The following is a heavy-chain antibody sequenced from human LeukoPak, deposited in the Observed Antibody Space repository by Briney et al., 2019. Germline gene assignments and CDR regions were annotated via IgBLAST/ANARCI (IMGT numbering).Heavy chain of an antibody. CDR1: GYSISSGYY. D-gene: IGHD4-11*01. V-gene: IGHV4-38-2*02. CDR2: IYHSGST. CDR3: ARVMYSNYYYYYMDV. J-gene: IGHJ6*03. Sequence: SETLSLTCTVSGYSISSGYYWGWIRQPPGKGLEWIGSIYHSGSTYYNPSLKSRVTISVDTSKNQFSLKLSSVTAADTAVYYCARVMYSNYYYYYMDVWGKGTTVTVSS.